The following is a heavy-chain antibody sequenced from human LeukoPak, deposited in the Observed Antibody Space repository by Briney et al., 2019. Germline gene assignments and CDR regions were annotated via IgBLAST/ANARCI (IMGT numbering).Heavy chain of an antibody. CDR1: GGSISSSSYY. J-gene: IGHJ4*02. D-gene: IGHD2-2*02. Sequence: SETLSLTCTVSGGSISSSSYYWGWIRQPPGKGLEWIGSIYYSGSTYYNPSLKSRVTISVDTSKNQFSLKLSSVTAADTAVYYCASTNHHLLYGGTGFDYWGQGTLVTVSS. V-gene: IGHV4-39*07. CDR3: ASTNHHLLYGGTGFDY. CDR2: IYYSGST.